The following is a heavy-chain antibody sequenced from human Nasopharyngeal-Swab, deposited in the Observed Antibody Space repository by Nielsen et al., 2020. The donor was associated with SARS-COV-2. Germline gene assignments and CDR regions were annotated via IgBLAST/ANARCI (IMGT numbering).Heavy chain of an antibody. CDR3: ARGEVLRFLEWSSAGGMDV. Sequence: GSLRLSCAVYGGSFSGYSRSWIRQAPGKGLEWIGEINHSGSTNYNLSLKSRATISLDMSKNQFSLSLSSVTAADTAVYYCARGEVLRFLEWSSAGGMDVWGQGTTVTVSS. CDR1: GGSFSGYS. D-gene: IGHD3-3*01. J-gene: IGHJ6*02. CDR2: INHSGST. V-gene: IGHV4-34*01.